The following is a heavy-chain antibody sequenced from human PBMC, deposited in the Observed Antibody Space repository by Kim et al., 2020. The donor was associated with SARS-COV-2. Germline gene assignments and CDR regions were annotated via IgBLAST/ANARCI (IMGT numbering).Heavy chain of an antibody. CDR1: GFTFTSSA. Sequence: SVKVSCKASGFTFTSSAVQWVRQARGQRLEWIGWIVVCSGNTNYAQKFQERVTITRDMSTSTAYMELSSLRSEDTAVYYCAAVPYCSGGSCYVIDPWGQGTLVTVSS. CDR2: IVVCSGNT. V-gene: IGHV1-58*01. D-gene: IGHD2-15*01. CDR3: AAVPYCSGGSCYVIDP. J-gene: IGHJ5*02.